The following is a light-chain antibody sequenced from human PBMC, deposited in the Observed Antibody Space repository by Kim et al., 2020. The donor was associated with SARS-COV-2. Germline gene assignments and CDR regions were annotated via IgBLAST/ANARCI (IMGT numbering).Light chain of an antibody. CDR2: YDS. J-gene: IGLJ3*02. Sequence: SYELTQPPSVSVAPGKTARITCGGNNIGSKSVHWYQQKPGQAPVLGIYYDSDRPSGIPERFSGSNSGNTATLTISRVEAGDEADYYCQVWDSSSDHWVFGGGTKLTVL. CDR3: QVWDSSSDHWV. V-gene: IGLV3-21*04. CDR1: NIGSKS.